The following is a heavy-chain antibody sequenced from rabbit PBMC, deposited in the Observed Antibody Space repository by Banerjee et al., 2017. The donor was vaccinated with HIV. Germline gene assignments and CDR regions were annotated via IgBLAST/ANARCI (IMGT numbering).Heavy chain of an antibody. CDR3: ARDGVGNYRGSNL. Sequence: GLEWIAYIYTGDSNTVYASWAKGRFTFSKTSSTTVTLQMTSLTAADTATYFCARDGVGNYRGSNLWGPGTLVTVS. J-gene: IGHJ4*01. CDR2: IYTGDSNT. D-gene: IGHD1-1*01. V-gene: IGHV1S40*01.